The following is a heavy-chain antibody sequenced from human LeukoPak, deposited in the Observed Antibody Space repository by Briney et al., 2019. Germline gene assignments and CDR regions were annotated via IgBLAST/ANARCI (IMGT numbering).Heavy chain of an antibody. CDR3: AKAVFVGAPGDY. V-gene: IGHV3-9*01. D-gene: IGHD1-26*01. Sequence: GGSLRLSCAASGFTFDDYAMHWVRQAPGKGLEWVSGISWNSGSIGYADSVKGRFTISRDNAKNSLYLQMNSLRAEDTALYYCAKAVFVGAPGDYWGQGTLVTVSS. CDR1: GFTFDDYA. CDR2: ISWNSGSI. J-gene: IGHJ4*02.